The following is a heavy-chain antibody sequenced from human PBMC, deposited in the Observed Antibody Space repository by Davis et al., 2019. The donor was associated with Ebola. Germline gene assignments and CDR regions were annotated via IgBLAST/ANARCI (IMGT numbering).Heavy chain of an antibody. CDR1: GFTFSSYS. CDR3: ARILSRAAAGTSTPYYYYYGMDV. Sequence: PGGSLRLSCAASGFTFSSYSMNWVRQAPGKGLEWVSSISSSSSYIYYADSVKGRFTISRDNAKNSLYLQMNSLRAEDTAVYYCARILSRAAAGTSTPYYYYYGMDVWGQGTTVTVSS. CDR2: ISSSSSYI. V-gene: IGHV3-21*01. D-gene: IGHD6-13*01. J-gene: IGHJ6*02.